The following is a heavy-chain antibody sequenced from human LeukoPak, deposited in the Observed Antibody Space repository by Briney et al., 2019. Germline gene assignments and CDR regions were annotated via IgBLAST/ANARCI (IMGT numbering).Heavy chain of an antibody. CDR1: GFIFRNYW. J-gene: IGHJ4*02. CDR3: ARDFAGDRDY. CDR2: INPNGITT. V-gene: IGHV3-74*01. D-gene: IGHD4-17*01. Sequence: SGGSLRLSCAASGFIFRNYWMHWARQAPGKGLVWVARINPNGITTTYTDSVKGRFTISRDNAKNTLYLQMNSLRAEDTAVYYCARDFAGDRDYWGQGTLVTVSS.